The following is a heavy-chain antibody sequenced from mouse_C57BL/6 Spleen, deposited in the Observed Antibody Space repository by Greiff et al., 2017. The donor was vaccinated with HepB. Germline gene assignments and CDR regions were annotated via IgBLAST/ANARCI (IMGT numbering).Heavy chain of an antibody. D-gene: IGHD1-2*01. CDR3: ARTGDYGTGYAMDY. CDR1: GYAFTNYL. J-gene: IGHJ4*01. V-gene: IGHV1-54*01. CDR2: INPGSGGT. Sequence: QVQLQQSGAELVRPGTSVKVSCKASGYAFTNYLIEWVKQRPGQGLEWIGVINPGSGGTNYNEKFKGKATLTADKSYSTAYMQLSSLTSEDSAVYFCARTGDYGTGYAMDYWGQGTSVTVSS.